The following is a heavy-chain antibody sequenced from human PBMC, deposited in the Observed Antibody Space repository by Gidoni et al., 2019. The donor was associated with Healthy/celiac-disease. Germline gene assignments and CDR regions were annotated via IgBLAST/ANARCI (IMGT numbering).Heavy chain of an antibody. J-gene: IGHJ2*01. CDR3: ARILKEAWLHLLWYFDL. D-gene: IGHD5-12*01. V-gene: IGHV2-26*01. CDR2: ILSNDET. Sequence: QVTSKESGPVRVKPTETLALTCTVPGLPLSTPRMGVSWIRQPPGTALEWLAHILSNDETSYSTSLKSRLTSSKDTSKNQVVLTMTNMDPVDTATYYCARILKEAWLHLLWYFDLWGRGTLVTVSS. CDR1: GLPLSTPRMG.